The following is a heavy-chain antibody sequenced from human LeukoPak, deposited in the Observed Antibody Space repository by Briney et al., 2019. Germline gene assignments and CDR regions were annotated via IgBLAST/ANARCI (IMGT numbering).Heavy chain of an antibody. V-gene: IGHV1-46*01. CDR3: ARGITIFGVVIGHAFDI. D-gene: IGHD3-3*01. CDR1: GYTFIRYY. CDR2: IYPSGGST. Sequence: GTSVTVSCKACGYTFIRYYLHWVRQAPGQGLEWMGIIYPSGGSTSYAQKFQGRVTMTRDTSTSTVYMELSSLRSEDTAVYYCARGITIFGVVIGHAFDIWGQGTMVTVSS. J-gene: IGHJ3*02.